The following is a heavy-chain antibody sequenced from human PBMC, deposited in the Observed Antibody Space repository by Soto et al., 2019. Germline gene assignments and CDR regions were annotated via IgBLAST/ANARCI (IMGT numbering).Heavy chain of an antibody. Sequence: QVQLQESGPGLVKPSQTLSLTCTVSGGSISSGGYYWSWIRQHPGKGLEWIGYIYYSGSTYYNPSLKSRVTISVDTSKNQFSLKLSSVTAADTAVYYCARDGRWVATPSAYYYYGMDVWGQGTTVTVSS. CDR2: IYYSGST. CDR3: ARDGRWVATPSAYYYYGMDV. J-gene: IGHJ6*02. V-gene: IGHV4-31*03. CDR1: GGSISSGGYY. D-gene: IGHD5-12*01.